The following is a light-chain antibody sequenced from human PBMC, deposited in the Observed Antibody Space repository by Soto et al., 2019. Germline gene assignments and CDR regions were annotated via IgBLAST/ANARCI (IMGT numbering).Light chain of an antibody. CDR3: SSYTSTSTLDV. Sequence: QSVLTQPASVSGSPGQSITISCTGTSSDVGGYNYVSWYQQHPGKAPKLMIYDVSIRPSGVSNRFSGSKSGNTASLTISGLQAEDEADYSCSSYTSTSTLDVFGTGTIVTVL. J-gene: IGLJ1*01. CDR2: DVS. V-gene: IGLV2-14*01. CDR1: SSDVGGYNY.